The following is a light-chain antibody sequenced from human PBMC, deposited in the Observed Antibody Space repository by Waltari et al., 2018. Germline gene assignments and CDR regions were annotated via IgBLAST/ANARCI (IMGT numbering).Light chain of an antibody. V-gene: IGLV2-14*01. CDR2: VVS. CDR3: SSLTSRNSLV. CDR1: SGDVGHHNF. Sequence: QSALTQPASVSGSPGQSIPLSCPGTSGDVGHHNFVSWYQQHPGKAPKLILYVVSNRPLGVSYRFSGSKSGATASLTISGLHPEDAADYYCSSLTSRNSLVFGGGTTVTVL. J-gene: IGLJ3*02.